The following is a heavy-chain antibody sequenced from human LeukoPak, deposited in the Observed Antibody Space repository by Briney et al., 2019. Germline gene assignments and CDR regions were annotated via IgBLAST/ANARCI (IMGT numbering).Heavy chain of an antibody. CDR1: GFTFSNAW. D-gene: IGHD4-17*01. V-gene: IGHV3-15*01. CDR2: IKSKTDGGTT. Sequence: GGSLRLSCAGSGFTFSNAWMSWVRQAPGKGLEWVGRIKSKTDGGTTDYAAPVKGRFTISRDDSKNTLSLQMNSLQTEDTAVYYCATRGATVTTSSFDYWGQGTLVTVSS. J-gene: IGHJ4*02. CDR3: ATRGATVTTSSFDY.